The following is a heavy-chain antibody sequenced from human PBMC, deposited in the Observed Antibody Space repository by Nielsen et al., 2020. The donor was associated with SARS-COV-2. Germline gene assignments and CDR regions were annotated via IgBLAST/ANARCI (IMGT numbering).Heavy chain of an antibody. CDR3: ARLYYDSSGYYGQPTLNQKNWFDP. CDR2: IYHSGST. D-gene: IGHD3-22*01. V-gene: IGHV4-4*02. J-gene: IGHJ5*02. Sequence: WIRQPPGKGLEWIGEIYHSGSTNYNPSLKSRVAISVDTSKNQFSLKLSSVTAADTAVYYCARLYYDSSGYYGQPTLNQKNWFDPWGQGTLVTVSS.